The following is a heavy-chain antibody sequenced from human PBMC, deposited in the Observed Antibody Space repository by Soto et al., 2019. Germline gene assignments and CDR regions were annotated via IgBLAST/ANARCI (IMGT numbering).Heavy chain of an antibody. V-gene: IGHV3-23*01. CDR2: INDRGRST. J-gene: IGHJ4*02. CDR3: VHGYYFDS. CDR1: GFTFSSYA. Sequence: EVQLLESGGDLVQPGGSLRLSCAASGFTFSSYAMNWVRQPPGKGLEWVSGINDRGRSTYYADSVKGRFTISRDNSKNTLSLQMNSLRAEDTAIYYGVHGYYFDSWGQGTLVTVSS. D-gene: IGHD2-2*03.